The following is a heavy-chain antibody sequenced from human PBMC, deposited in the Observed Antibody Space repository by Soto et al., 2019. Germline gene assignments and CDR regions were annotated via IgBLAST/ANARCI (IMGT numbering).Heavy chain of an antibody. CDR2: ISGSGGST. CDR1: GFTFSSYA. Sequence: PGGSLRLSCAASGFTFSSYAMSWVRQAPGKGLEWVSAISGSGGSTYYADSVKGRFTISRDNSKNTLYLQMNSLRAEDTAVYYCARVGWELLTKPRFSFLDYRGQGTLVTVSS. D-gene: IGHD1-26*01. CDR3: ARVGWELLTKPRFSFLDY. J-gene: IGHJ4*02. V-gene: IGHV3-23*01.